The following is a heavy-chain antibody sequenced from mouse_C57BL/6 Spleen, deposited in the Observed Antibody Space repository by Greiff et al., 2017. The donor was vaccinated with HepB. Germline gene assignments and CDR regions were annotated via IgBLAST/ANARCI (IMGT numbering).Heavy chain of an antibody. J-gene: IGHJ3*01. Sequence: QVHVKQSGPGLVAPSQSLSITCTVSGFSLTSYGVDWVRQSPGKGLEWLGVIWGVGSTNYNSALKSRLSISKDNSKSQVFLKMNSLQTDDTAMYYCAIITTVVPVAYWGQGTLVTVSA. D-gene: IGHD1-1*01. CDR2: IWGVGST. CDR3: AIITTVVPVAY. CDR1: GFSLTSYG. V-gene: IGHV2-6*01.